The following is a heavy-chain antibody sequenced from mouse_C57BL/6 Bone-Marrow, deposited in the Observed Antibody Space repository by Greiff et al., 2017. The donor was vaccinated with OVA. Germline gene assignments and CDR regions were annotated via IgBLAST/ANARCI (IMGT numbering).Heavy chain of an antibody. Sequence: VQLQQPGAELVKPGASVKMSCKASGYTFTSYWITWVKQRPGQGLEWIGDIYPGSGSTNYNEKFKSKATLTVATSSSTAYMQLSSLTSEDAAVYYCARRYYAPDYWGQGTTLTVSS. CDR3: ARRYYAPDY. J-gene: IGHJ2*01. CDR1: GYTFTSYW. D-gene: IGHD1-1*01. CDR2: IYPGSGST. V-gene: IGHV1-55*01.